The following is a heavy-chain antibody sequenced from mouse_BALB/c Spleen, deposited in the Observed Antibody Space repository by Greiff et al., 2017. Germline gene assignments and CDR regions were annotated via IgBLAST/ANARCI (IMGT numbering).Heavy chain of an antibody. J-gene: IGHJ4*01. CDR3: TRGDYDGYYAMDY. V-gene: IGHV1S81*02. CDR1: GYTFTSYY. CDR2: INPSNGGT. D-gene: IGHD2-4*01. Sequence: VQLQQPGAELVKPGASVKLSCKASGYTFTSYYMYWVKQRPGQGLEWIGGINPSNGGTNFNEKFKSKATLTVDKSSSTAYMQLSSLTSEDSAVYYCTRGDYDGYYAMDYWGQGTSVTVSS.